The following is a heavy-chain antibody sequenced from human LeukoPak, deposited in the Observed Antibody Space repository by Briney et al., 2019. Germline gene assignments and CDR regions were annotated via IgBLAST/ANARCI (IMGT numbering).Heavy chain of an antibody. CDR1: GYTFTGYY. J-gene: IGHJ3*02. Sequence: ASVKVSCKASGYTFTGYYIHWVRQAPGQGLEWMGWINPNSGGTNYAQKFQGRVTMTRDTSISTAYMELSRLGSDGTAVYYCAKVMGSGQWLVEREDFDIWGQGIMVTVSS. V-gene: IGHV1-2*02. CDR3: AKVMGSGQWLVEREDFDI. D-gene: IGHD6-19*01. CDR2: INPNSGGT.